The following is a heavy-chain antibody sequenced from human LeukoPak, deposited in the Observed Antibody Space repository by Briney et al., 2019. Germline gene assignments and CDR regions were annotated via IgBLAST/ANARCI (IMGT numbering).Heavy chain of an antibody. CDR1: GGSFSGYY. J-gene: IGHJ3*02. D-gene: IGHD3-10*01. V-gene: IGHV4-34*01. Sequence: SETLSLTCAVYGGSFSGYYWSWIRQPPGKGLEWIGEINHSGSTNYNPSLKSRVTISVDTSKNQFSLKLSSVTAADTAVYYCASLAGAAFDIWGQGTMVTVSS. CDR3: ASLAGAAFDI. CDR2: INHSGST.